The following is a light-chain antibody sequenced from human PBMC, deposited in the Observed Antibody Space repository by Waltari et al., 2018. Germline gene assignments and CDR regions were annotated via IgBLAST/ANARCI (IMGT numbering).Light chain of an antibody. V-gene: IGKV3D-11*02. Sequence: EIVLTQSPATLSLSPGERATRSCRASQSVSSYLAWYQQKPGQAPRLLIYDASNRATGIPARFSGSGPGTDFTLTISSLEPEDFAVYYCQQRSNWPGVTFGGGTKVEIK. CDR1: QSVSSY. CDR2: DAS. J-gene: IGKJ4*01. CDR3: QQRSNWPGVT.